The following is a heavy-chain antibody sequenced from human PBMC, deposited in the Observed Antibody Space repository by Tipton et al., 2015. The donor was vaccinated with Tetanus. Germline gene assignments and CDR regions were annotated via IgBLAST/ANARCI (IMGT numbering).Heavy chain of an antibody. CDR2: TQDSGKT. D-gene: IGHD6-6*01. Sequence: TLSLTCSVSGDSISSYYWSWIRQPPGKGLEWIGYTQDSGKTNTNPSLQRRVSISVDTSKNQFSLELTSVTAADTAVYYCARGRYSSSYSPPRYHYYYIDVWGKGATVTVSS. CDR3: ARGRYSSSYSPPRYHYYYIDV. J-gene: IGHJ6*03. CDR1: GDSISSYY. V-gene: IGHV4-59*01.